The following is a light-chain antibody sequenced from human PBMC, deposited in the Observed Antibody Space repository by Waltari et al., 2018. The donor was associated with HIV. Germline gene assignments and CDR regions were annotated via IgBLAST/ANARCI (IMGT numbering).Light chain of an antibody. J-gene: IGLJ2*01. CDR1: ALSRHF. CDR2: KDN. V-gene: IGLV3-25*03. CDR3: QSGHNSDSI. Sequence: SYELTQAPSVSVSPGQTAKITCSGDALSRHFVFWYQQQSGQAPRMMIFKDNERPSGIPARFSASSSGSTSTLTIGGVQAEDEADYYCQSGHNSDSIFGGGTKLTVL.